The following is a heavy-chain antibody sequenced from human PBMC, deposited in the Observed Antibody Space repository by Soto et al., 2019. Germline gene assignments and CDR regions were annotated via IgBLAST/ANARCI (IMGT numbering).Heavy chain of an antibody. J-gene: IGHJ6*02. CDR1: GYSFTSYW. Sequence: ESLKISCKGSGYSFTSYWISWVRQMPGKGLEWMGRIDPSDSYTNYSPSFQGHVTISADKSISTAYLQWSSLKASDTAMYYCARQSSSSELYYYGMDVWGQGTTVTVYS. D-gene: IGHD6-6*01. CDR2: IDPSDSYT. CDR3: ARQSSSSELYYYGMDV. V-gene: IGHV5-10-1*01.